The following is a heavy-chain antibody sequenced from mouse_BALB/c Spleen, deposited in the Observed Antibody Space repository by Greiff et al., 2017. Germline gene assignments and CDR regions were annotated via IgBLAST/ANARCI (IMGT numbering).Heavy chain of an antibody. CDR1: GYAFSSYW. CDR2: IYPGDGDT. J-gene: IGHJ1*01. Sequence: VQLQQSGAELVRPGSSVKISCKASGYAFSSYWMNWVKQRPGQGLEWIGQIYPGDGDTNYNGKFKGKATLTADKSSSTAYMQLSSLTSEDSAVYFCARAGSSWYFDVWGAGTTVTVSS. D-gene: IGHD1-1*01. V-gene: IGHV1-80*01. CDR3: ARAGSSWYFDV.